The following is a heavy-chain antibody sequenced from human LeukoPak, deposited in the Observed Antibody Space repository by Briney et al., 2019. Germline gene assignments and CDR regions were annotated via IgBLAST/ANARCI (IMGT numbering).Heavy chain of an antibody. CDR2: ISGSGGST. V-gene: IGHV3-23*01. Sequence: PGRSLRLSCAASGFTFSSYAMSWVRQAPGKGLEWVSAISGSGGSTYYADSVKGRFTISRDNSKNTLYLQMNSLRAEDTAVYYCARAGGSYYYFDYWGQGTLVTVSS. D-gene: IGHD1-26*01. CDR3: ARAGGSYYYFDY. CDR1: GFTFSSYA. J-gene: IGHJ4*02.